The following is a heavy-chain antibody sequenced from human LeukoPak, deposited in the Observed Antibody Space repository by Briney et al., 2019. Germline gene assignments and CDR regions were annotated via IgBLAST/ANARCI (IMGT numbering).Heavy chain of an antibody. CDR2: ISGSISTS. CDR1: GFDFSSYA. V-gene: IGHV3-23*01. Sequence: GGSLRLSCVVSGFDFSSYAMSWVRQAPGTGPEWVSVISGSISTSYYADSVKGRFTIPRDNSKNTLYLQMNSLRAEDTAVYYCAKDYRIAVAGIRGDWFDPWGQGTLVTVSS. D-gene: IGHD6-19*01. J-gene: IGHJ5*02. CDR3: AKDYRIAVAGIRGDWFDP.